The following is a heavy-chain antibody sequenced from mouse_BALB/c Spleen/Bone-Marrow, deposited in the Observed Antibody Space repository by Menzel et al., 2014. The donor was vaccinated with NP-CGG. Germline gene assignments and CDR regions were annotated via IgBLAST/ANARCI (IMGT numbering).Heavy chain of an antibody. V-gene: IGHV1S130*01. CDR2: IHPNSGNT. D-gene: IGHD2-14*01. J-gene: IGHJ2*01. Sequence: QVQLQQPGPVLVRPGASVKLSCKASGYTFTNSWIHWAKQRPGQGLEWIGEIHPNSGNTNYNEKFEGKATLTVDTSSSAAYVNRSSLTSEVSAVYYRPRHPRYAYSVRYWGQSTTRTVS. CDR3: PRHPRYAYSVRY. CDR1: GYTFTNSW.